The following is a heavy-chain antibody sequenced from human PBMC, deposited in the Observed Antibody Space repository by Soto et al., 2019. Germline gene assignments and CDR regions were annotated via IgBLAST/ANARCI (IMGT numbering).Heavy chain of an antibody. CDR1: GFTFSGYW. J-gene: IGHJ4*02. CDR2: IKQDGSEK. V-gene: IGHV3-7*01. CDR3: ARVLPYYFDY. Sequence: GGSLRLSCAASGFTFSGYWMSWARQAPGKGLEWVANIKQDGSEKYYVDSVKGRFTISRDNAKNSLYLQMNSLRAEDTAVYYCARVLPYYFDYWGQGTLVTVSS.